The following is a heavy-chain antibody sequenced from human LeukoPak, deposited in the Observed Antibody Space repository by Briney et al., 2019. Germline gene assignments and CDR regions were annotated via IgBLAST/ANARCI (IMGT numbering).Heavy chain of an antibody. J-gene: IGHJ3*02. CDR1: GFTFDDYA. D-gene: IGHD4/OR15-4a*01. CDR3: AKDGARPKAFDI. CDR2: ISWNSGSI. V-gene: IGHV3-9*01. Sequence: PGRSLRLSCAASGFTFDDYAMPWVRQAPGKGLEWVSGISWNSGSIGYADSVKGRFTISRDNAKNSLYLQMNSLRAEDTALYYCAKDGARPKAFDIWGQGTMVTVSS.